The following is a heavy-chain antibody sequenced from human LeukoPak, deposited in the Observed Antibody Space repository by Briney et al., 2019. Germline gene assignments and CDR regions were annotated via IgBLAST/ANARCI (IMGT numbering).Heavy chain of an antibody. D-gene: IGHD3-10*01. CDR2: ISGTGGRI. V-gene: IGHV3-23*01. Sequence: PGGSLRLSCAASGFTFRSYAMNWVRQAPGKGLEWVSGISGTGGRINYVDSVRGRFTVSRDNSRNTLYLHMDSLRAEDTAVYYCTKVRGSGTYHNACDYWGPGTLVTVSS. J-gene: IGHJ4*02. CDR3: TKVRGSGTYHNACDY. CDR1: GFTFRSYA.